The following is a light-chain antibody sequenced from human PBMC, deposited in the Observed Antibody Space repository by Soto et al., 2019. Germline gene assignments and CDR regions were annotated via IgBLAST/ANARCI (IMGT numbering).Light chain of an antibody. V-gene: IGLV2-14*01. CDR2: EVS. Sequence: QSALTQPASVSGSPGQWITISCTGTSSDVGGYNYVSWYQQHPGKAPKLLIYEVSNRPSGVSDRFSGSKSGNTASLAISGLQPEDEADYYCSSYRSNILVFGTGTKVTVL. J-gene: IGLJ1*01. CDR3: SSYRSNILV. CDR1: SSDVGGYNY.